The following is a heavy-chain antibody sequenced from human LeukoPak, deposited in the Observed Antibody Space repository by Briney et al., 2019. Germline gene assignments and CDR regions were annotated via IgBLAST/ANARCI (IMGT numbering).Heavy chain of an antibody. V-gene: IGHV3-30*01. CDR1: GFTFSSYA. D-gene: IGHD1-26*01. CDR2: ISYDGSNK. Sequence: GGSLRLSCAASGFTFSSYAMHWVRQAPGKGLEWVAVISYDGSNKYYADSVKGRFTISRDNSKNTLYLQMNSLRAGDTAVYYCASSGVGNSGSHTSLDYWGQGTLVTVSS. CDR3: ASSGVGNSGSHTSLDY. J-gene: IGHJ4*02.